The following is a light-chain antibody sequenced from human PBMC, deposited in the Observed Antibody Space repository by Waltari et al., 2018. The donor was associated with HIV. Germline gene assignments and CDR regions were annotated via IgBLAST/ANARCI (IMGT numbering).Light chain of an antibody. CDR1: RSNIGSNY. CDR2: RNN. Sequence: QSVLTQPPSASGAPGQKFTISCSGSRSNIGSNYEYWYQQLPGAAPKLLIYRNNQRPAGVPDRFSGSKSGTSASLAVSGLRSEDEGHYYCATWDDSLSGRVFGGGTKLTVL. J-gene: IGLJ3*02. V-gene: IGLV1-47*01. CDR3: ATWDDSLSGRV.